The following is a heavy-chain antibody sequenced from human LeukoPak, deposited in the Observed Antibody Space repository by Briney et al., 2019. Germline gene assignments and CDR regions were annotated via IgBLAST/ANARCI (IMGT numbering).Heavy chain of an antibody. V-gene: IGHV3-48*03. Sequence: GGSLRLSCAASGFTFSSYEMNWVRKAPGKGLEWVSYISNSASITQYAESVRGRFTVSRDNAKNSVFLQMNSLRAEDTAVYYCARDRGLDYWGQGTLVTVSS. CDR2: ISNSASIT. J-gene: IGHJ4*02. CDR1: GFTFSSYE. CDR3: ARDRGLDY.